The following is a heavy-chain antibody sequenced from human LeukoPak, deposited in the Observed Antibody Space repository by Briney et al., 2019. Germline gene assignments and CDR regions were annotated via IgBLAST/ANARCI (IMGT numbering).Heavy chain of an antibody. Sequence: GGSLRLSCAASGFTFSSYSMNWVRQAPGKGLEWVSSISSSSSYICYADSVKGRFTISRDNAKNSLYLQMNSLRAEDTAVYYCARLNSRGAFDIWGQGTMVTVSS. CDR3: ARLNSRGAFDI. CDR2: ISSSSSYI. D-gene: IGHD6-13*01. CDR1: GFTFSSYS. V-gene: IGHV3-21*01. J-gene: IGHJ3*02.